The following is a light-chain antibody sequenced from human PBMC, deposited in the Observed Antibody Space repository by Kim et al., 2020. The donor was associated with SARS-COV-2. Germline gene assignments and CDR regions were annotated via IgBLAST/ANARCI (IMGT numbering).Light chain of an antibody. CDR3: QQYNNWPPFT. J-gene: IGKJ2*01. Sequence: VSPGERATPSCRASQSVRNNLAWYQQTPGQAPRLLIYGASTRATGIPARFSGSGSGTEFTLIISSLQSEDFAVYYCQQYNNWPPFTFGQGTKLEI. CDR2: GAS. CDR1: QSVRNN. V-gene: IGKV3-15*01.